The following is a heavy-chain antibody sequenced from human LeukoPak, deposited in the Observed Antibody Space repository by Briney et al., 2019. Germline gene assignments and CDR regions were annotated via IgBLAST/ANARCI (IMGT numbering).Heavy chain of an antibody. Sequence: ASVKVSCKASGGTFSSYAISWVRQAPGQGLEWMGGIIPIFGTANYAQKFQGRVTITTDESTSTAYMELSSLRSEDTAVYYCARDQGHYYGSGSYYWRYCYYYYMDVWGKGTTVTVSS. CDR1: GGTFSSYA. CDR3: ARDQGHYYGSGSYYWRYCYYYYMDV. V-gene: IGHV1-69*05. CDR2: IIPIFGTA. J-gene: IGHJ6*03. D-gene: IGHD3-10*01.